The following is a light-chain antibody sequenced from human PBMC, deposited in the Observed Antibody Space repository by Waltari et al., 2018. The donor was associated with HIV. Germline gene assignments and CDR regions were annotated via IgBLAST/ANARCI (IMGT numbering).Light chain of an antibody. CDR1: SSDVGCYNL. J-gene: IGLJ1*01. CDR3: CSYARSSTFYV. Sequence: QSALTQPAPVSGAPGQSITICCTGTSSDVGCYNLVSWYQHHPGKAPKLMIYEVTKRPSGISDRFSGSKSGNTASLTISGLQAEDEADYYCCSYARSSTFYVFGTGTKVTVL. V-gene: IGLV2-23*02. CDR2: EVT.